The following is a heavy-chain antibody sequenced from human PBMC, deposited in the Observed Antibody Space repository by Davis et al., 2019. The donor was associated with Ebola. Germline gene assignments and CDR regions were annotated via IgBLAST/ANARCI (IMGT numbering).Heavy chain of an antibody. Sequence: AASVKVSCKASGYTFTSYDINWVRQAPGQGLEWMGWMNPNSGNTGYAQKFQGRVTMTRNTSISTAYMELSSLRSGDTAVYYCARNQLYGDRLNYYYYYAMDVWGQGTTVTVSS. CDR2: MNPNSGNT. D-gene: IGHD1-14*01. CDR3: ARNQLYGDRLNYYYYYAMDV. CDR1: GYTFTSYD. V-gene: IGHV1-8*01. J-gene: IGHJ6*02.